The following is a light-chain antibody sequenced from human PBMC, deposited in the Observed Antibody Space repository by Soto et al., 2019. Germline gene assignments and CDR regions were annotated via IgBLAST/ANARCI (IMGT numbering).Light chain of an antibody. Sequence: EIVLTQSPATLSLSPGERATLSCRASQSVSSYLAWYQQKPGQAPRLLIYDASNRATGIPARFSGSGSGTDLTLTSSSLEPEDFAVYYCQQRSNWPLTFGGGTKVEIK. J-gene: IGKJ4*01. CDR3: QQRSNWPLT. V-gene: IGKV3-11*01. CDR1: QSVSSY. CDR2: DAS.